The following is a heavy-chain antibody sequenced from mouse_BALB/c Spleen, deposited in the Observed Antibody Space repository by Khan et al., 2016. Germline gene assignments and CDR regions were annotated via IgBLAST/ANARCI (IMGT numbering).Heavy chain of an antibody. V-gene: IGHV9-3-1*01. CDR1: GYTFTNYG. CDR2: INTNTGEP. CDR3: ASIYDGYYVGLYYAMDY. J-gene: IGHJ4*01. Sequence: QIQLVQSGPELKKPGETVKISCKASGYTFTNYGMNWVKQAPGKGLKWMGWINTNTGEPTYADDFKGRFAFSLETSASTAYLQINNLKNEDTATYFWASIYDGYYVGLYYAMDYWGQGTSVTVSS. D-gene: IGHD2-3*01.